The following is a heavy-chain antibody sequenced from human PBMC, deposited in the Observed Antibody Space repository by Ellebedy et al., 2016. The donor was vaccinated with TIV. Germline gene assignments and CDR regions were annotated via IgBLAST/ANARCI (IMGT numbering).Heavy chain of an antibody. CDR2: ISNSDTI. CDR3: TKRAEGWGFFDY. D-gene: IGHD3-16*01. CDR1: GFTFTSYS. V-gene: IGHV3-48*01. J-gene: IGHJ4*02. Sequence: GESLKISCAASGFTFTSYSMNWVRQAPGKGLEWISYISNSDTIYYADSVRGRFTISRDNSRDTLFLQMNSLRAEDTAVYYCTKRAEGWGFFDYWGQGILVTVSS.